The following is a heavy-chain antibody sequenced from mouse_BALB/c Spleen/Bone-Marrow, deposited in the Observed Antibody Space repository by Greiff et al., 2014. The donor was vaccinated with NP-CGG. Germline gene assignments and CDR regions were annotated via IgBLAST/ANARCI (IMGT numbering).Heavy chain of an antibody. D-gene: IGHD2-3*01. CDR2: INPYNDGT. CDR3: ARRWLPYAMNY. CDR1: GYTFTSYN. Sequence: VQLKESGPELVKPGASVKMSCKASGYTFTSYNMHWVKQKPGQGLEWIGYINPYNDGTKYNEKFKGKATLTSDKSSSTAYMELSSLTSEDSAVYYCARRWLPYAMNYWGQGTSVTVSS. V-gene: IGHV1-14*01. J-gene: IGHJ4*01.